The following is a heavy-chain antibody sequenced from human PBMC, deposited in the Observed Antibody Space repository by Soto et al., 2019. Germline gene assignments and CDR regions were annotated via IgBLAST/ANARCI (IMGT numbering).Heavy chain of an antibody. D-gene: IGHD2-2*01. V-gene: IGHV4-30-2*01. CDR2: IYHSGST. Sequence: QLQLQESGSGPVKPSQTLSLTCAVSGGSISSGGYSWSWIRQPPGKGLEWIGYIYHSGSTYYNPSLKGRVTISVDRSKNQFSLKLSSVTAADTAVYYCARARYCSSTSCYVAYYGMDVWGQGTTVTVSS. CDR1: GGSISSGGYS. J-gene: IGHJ6*02. CDR3: ARARYCSSTSCYVAYYGMDV.